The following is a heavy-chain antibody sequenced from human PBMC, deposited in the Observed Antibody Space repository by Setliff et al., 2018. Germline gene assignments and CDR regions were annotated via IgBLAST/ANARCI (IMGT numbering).Heavy chain of an antibody. CDR2: SDHGGNT. Sequence: SETLSLTCTVYGASFSDYYWSWIRQSPGKGLEWIGESDHGGNTTIHPSLKSRVTMSVDTSKKQLPLMLSTVTAADTAVYYCRLWSGYYKNDYWGQGTLVTVSS. CDR1: GASFSDYY. V-gene: IGHV4-34*01. CDR3: RLWSGYYKNDY. J-gene: IGHJ4*02. D-gene: IGHD3-3*01.